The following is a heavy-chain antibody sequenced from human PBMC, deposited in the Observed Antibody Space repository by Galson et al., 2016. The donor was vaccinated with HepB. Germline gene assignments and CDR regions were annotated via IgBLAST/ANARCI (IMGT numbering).Heavy chain of an antibody. CDR2: IKPHSGGT. CDR3: AREFDRHKVTTYYYYGMDV. V-gene: IGHV1-2*02. Sequence: SVKVSCKASGYTFTGYFIHWVRQAPGEGLEWMGLIKPHSGGTKFAQKLQGRVTMTRDTSTSTVYMELTSLRSDDTAVSFCAREFDRHKVTTYYYYGMDVWGRGTTVTVSS. D-gene: IGHD4-17*01. CDR1: GYTFTGYF. J-gene: IGHJ6*02.